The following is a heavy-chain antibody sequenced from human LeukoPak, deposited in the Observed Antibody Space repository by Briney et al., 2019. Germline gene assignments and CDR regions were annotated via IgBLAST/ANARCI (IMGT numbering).Heavy chain of an antibody. J-gene: IGHJ4*02. V-gene: IGHV3-23*01. CDR1: GFTFSSYA. CDR2: ISGSGGGT. Sequence: GGSLRLSCAASGFTFSSYAMSWVRQAPGKGLEWVSAISGSGGGTYYADSVKGRFTISRDNSKNTLYLQMNSLKTEDTAVYYCTTAVAMIVVVRSDYWGQGTLVTVSS. CDR3: TTAVAMIVVVRSDY. D-gene: IGHD3-22*01.